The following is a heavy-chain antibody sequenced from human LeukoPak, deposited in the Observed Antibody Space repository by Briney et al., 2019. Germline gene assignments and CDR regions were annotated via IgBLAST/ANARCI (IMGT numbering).Heavy chain of an antibody. V-gene: IGHV6-1*01. D-gene: IGHD6-13*01. J-gene: IGHJ4*02. CDR2: SYYRSKWYN. CDR1: GDSVSSNSGA. Sequence: SQTLSLTCAISGDSVSSNSGAWNWIRQSPSRGLEWLGRSYYRSKWYNDYAVSVKSRITINPDTSKNQFSLQLNSVTPEDTAVYYCARVRGIAAAGTRYFDYWGQGTLVTVSS. CDR3: ARVRGIAAAGTRYFDY.